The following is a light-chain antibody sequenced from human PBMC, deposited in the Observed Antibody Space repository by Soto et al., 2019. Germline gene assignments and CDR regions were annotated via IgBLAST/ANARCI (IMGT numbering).Light chain of an antibody. CDR2: DND. J-gene: IGLJ2*01. CDR1: SSNIGNNY. V-gene: IGLV1-51*01. Sequence: QSVLTQPPSVSAAPGQKVSISCSGTSSNIGNNYVSWYQYLPGTAPRLLIYDNDKRPSGIPDRFSGSKSGTSATLGITGLQTGDEADYYCGTWXXSLSAVVFGGGTKVTVL. CDR3: GTWXXSLSAVV.